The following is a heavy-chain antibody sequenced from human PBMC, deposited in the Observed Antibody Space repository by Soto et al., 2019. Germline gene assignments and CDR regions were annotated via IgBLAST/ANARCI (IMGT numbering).Heavy chain of an antibody. CDR1: GFTLSSYW. V-gene: IGHV3-7*05. J-gene: IGHJ3*02. CDR3: ARDVSPGSSSLYLDAFDI. Sequence: EVQLEESGGDLVQPGGSLRLSCAASGFTLSSYWMTWVRQAPGKGLEWVANINRDGSKKSYLDSVRGRFPISRDNVRNSLYLQMDSLRADDTALYYCARDVSPGSSSLYLDAFDIWGQGTMVTVSS. CDR2: INRDGSKK. D-gene: IGHD6-13*01.